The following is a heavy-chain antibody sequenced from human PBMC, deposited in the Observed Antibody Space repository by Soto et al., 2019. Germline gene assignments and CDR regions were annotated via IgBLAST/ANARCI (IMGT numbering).Heavy chain of an antibody. V-gene: IGHV4-59*06. Sequence: PSETLSLTCTVSGGSISSYYWSWIRQHPGKGLEWIGYIYYSGSTYYNPSLKSRVTISVDTSKNQFSLKLSSVTAADTAVYYCARDSPQYDILTGYYHQYYYYGMDVWGQGTTVTVSS. J-gene: IGHJ6*02. CDR3: ARDSPQYDILTGYYHQYYYYGMDV. CDR2: IYYSGST. D-gene: IGHD3-9*01. CDR1: GGSISSYY.